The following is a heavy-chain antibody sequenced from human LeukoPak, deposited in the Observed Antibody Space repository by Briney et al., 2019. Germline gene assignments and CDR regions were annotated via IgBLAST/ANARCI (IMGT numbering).Heavy chain of an antibody. V-gene: IGHV1-8*01. J-gene: IGHJ3*02. D-gene: IGHD1-26*01. CDR1: GYTFTSYD. Sequence: ASVKVSCKASGYTFTSYDINWVRQATGQGLEWMGWMNPNSGNTGYAQKFQGRVTMTRNTSISTACMELSSLRSEGTAVYYCARGRAGNSGSYYGAFDIWGQGTMVTVSS. CDR2: MNPNSGNT. CDR3: ARGRAGNSGSYYGAFDI.